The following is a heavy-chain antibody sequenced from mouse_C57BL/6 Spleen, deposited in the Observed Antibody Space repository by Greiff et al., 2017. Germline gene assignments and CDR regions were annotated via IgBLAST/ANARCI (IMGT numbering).Heavy chain of an antibody. CDR2: IDPETGGT. CDR1: GYTFTDYE. J-gene: IGHJ4*01. CDR3: TRARENRGAMDY. Sequence: QVHVKQSGAELVRPGASVTLSCKASGYTFTDYEMHWVKQTPVHGLEWIGAIDPETGGTAYNQKFKGKAILTADKSSSTAYMELRSLTSEDSAVYYCTRARENRGAMDYWGQGTSVTVSS. V-gene: IGHV1-15*01.